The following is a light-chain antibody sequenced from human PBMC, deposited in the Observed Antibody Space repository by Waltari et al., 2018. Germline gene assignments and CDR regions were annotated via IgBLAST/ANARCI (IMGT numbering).Light chain of an antibody. CDR1: SSDVGGYTY. CDR2: EVS. V-gene: IGLV2-8*01. CDR3: SSYAGSNNFV. J-gene: IGLJ1*01. Sequence: QSALTQPPSASGSPGQSVTISCPGTSSDVGGYTYVSWYQQHPGKAPKLMIYEVSKRPSGVPDRFSGSKSGNTASLTVSGLQAEDEADYYCSSYAGSNNFVFGTGTKVTVL.